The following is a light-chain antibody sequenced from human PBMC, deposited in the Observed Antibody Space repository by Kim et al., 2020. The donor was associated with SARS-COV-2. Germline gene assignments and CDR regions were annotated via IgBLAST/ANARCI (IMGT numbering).Light chain of an antibody. CDR1: SSDVGGYNY. V-gene: IGLV2-8*01. CDR3: CSYAGSYTLL. J-gene: IGLJ2*01. Sequence: QSALTQPPSASGSPGQSVTISCTGTSSDVGGYNYVSWYQQHPGKAPKLMIYDVSQRPSGVPDRFSGSKSGNTASLTVSGLQAEDEADYYCCSYAGSYTLLFGGGTQLIVL. CDR2: DVS.